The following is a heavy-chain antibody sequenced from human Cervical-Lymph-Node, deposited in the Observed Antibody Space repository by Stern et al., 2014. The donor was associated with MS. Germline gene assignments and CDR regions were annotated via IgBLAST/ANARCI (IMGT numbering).Heavy chain of an antibody. Sequence: EVQLVQSGAVVKAPGEFLKISCQTSGYSFTNYWIGWVRQMPGQVLEWMGILYPGESDPKSSRSSLAPVPISADKSPNTAYVQWSSLKASDTATYYCARRAGYCSRTNCYAYWYFDLWGRGTLVTVSS. J-gene: IGHJ2*01. CDR1: GYSFTNYW. D-gene: IGHD2-2*01. V-gene: IGHV5-51*01. CDR3: ARRAGYCSRTNCYAYWYFDL. CDR2: LYPGESDP.